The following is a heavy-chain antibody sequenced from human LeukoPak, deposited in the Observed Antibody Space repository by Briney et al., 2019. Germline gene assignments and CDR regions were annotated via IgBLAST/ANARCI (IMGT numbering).Heavy chain of an antibody. Sequence: SETLSLTCAVSGGSFSGYYWSWIRQPPGKGLEWIGEINHSGSTNYNPSLKSRVTISVDTSKNQFSLKLSSVTAADTAVYYCARDGSSSSGDYWGQGTLVTVSS. CDR2: INHSGST. D-gene: IGHD6-6*01. CDR1: GGSFSGYY. CDR3: ARDGSSSSGDY. J-gene: IGHJ4*02. V-gene: IGHV4-34*01.